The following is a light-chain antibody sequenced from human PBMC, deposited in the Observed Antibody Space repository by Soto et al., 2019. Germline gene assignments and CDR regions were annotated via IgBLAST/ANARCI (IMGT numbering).Light chain of an antibody. CDR3: QQYNNWWT. CDR1: QSIGTN. CDR2: GTS. J-gene: IGKJ1*01. Sequence: ELVMTQSPATLSVSPGERATLSCRASQSIGTNLAWYQQKPGQAPRLLIYGTSTRATGVPARFSGSGSGTDFTLTISSLQSEDFAVYCCQQYNNWWTFGQGTKVEVK. V-gene: IGKV3-15*01.